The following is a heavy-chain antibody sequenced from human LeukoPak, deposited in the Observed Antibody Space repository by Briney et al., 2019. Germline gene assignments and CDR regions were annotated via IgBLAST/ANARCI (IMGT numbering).Heavy chain of an antibody. CDR1: GGTFSSYA. D-gene: IGHD3-10*01. Sequence: SVKVSCKASGGTFSSYAISWVRQAPGQGLEWMGGIIPIFGTANYAQKFQGRDTITADESTSTAYMELSSLRSEDTAVYYCARVRRVRGVINYFDYWGQGTLVTVSS. V-gene: IGHV1-69*13. CDR3: ARVRRVRGVINYFDY. CDR2: IIPIFGTA. J-gene: IGHJ4*02.